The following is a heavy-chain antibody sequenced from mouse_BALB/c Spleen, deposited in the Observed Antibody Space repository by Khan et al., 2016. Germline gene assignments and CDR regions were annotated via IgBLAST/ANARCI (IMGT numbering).Heavy chain of an antibody. V-gene: IGHV5-12*02. CDR3: ARHGYYGSSGFAY. CDR2: ISTGGGST. J-gene: IGHJ3*01. D-gene: IGHD1-1*01. CDR1: GFTFSDYY. Sequence: EVELVESGGGLVQPGGSLKLSCATSGFTFSDYYMYWVRQTPEKRLEWVASISTGGGSTYYPDTVKGRFTISRDTATNTLYLQMSRLKSEDTAMYYCARHGYYGSSGFAYWGQGTLVTVSA.